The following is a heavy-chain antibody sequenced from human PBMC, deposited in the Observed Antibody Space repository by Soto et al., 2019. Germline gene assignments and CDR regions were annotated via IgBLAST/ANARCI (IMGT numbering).Heavy chain of an antibody. CDR1: GYSFTSYW. J-gene: IGHJ6*02. Sequence: LKISCKGSGYSFTSYWISWVRQMPGKGLEWMGRIDPSDSYTNYSPSFQGHVTISADKSISTAYLQWSSLKASDTAMYYCARHGKGSSGYYYGMDVWGQGTTVTVSS. V-gene: IGHV5-10-1*01. CDR2: IDPSDSYT. D-gene: IGHD6-6*01. CDR3: ARHGKGSSGYYYGMDV.